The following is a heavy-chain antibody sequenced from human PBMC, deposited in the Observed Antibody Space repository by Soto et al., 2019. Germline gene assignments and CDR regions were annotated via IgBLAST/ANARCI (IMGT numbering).Heavy chain of an antibody. CDR2: ISGSGVST. CDR3: AKEVGYSSGYDYFDC. D-gene: IGHD6-19*01. CDR1: GFTFSSYA. V-gene: IGHV3-23*01. Sequence: EVQLLGSGGGLVQPGGSLRLSCAASGFTFSSYAMSWVRQAPGKGLEWVSGISGSGVSTHYADSVKGRFTISRDNSKNTLYLQMNRLRAPDTAAYYCAKEVGYSSGYDYFDCWGQGTLVTVSS. J-gene: IGHJ4*02.